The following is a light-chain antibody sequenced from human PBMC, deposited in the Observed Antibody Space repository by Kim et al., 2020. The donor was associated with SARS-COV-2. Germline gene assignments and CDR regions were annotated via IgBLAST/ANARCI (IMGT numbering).Light chain of an antibody. V-gene: IGKV3-15*01. CDR1: QGVGSN. CDR3: QQYNNGPYT. CDR2: GAF. J-gene: IGKJ2*01. Sequence: SVSPGERATLSCSASQGVGSNVAWYQQKPGQAPRLLIYGAFTRATGIPARFSGDWSGTGFTLTISSLQSEDFAVYYCQQYNNGPYTFGQGTKLEI.